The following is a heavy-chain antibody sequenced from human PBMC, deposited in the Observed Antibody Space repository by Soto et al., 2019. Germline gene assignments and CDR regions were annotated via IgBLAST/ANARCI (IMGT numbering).Heavy chain of an antibody. Sequence: SETLSLTCAVYGGSFSGYYWSWIRQPPGKGLEWIGEINHSGSTNYNPSLKSRVTISVDTSKNQFSLKLSSVTAADTAVYYCARTDYTSSWPHFDYWGQGTLVTVSS. J-gene: IGHJ4*02. V-gene: IGHV4-34*01. CDR1: GGSFSGYY. D-gene: IGHD6-13*01. CDR3: ARTDYTSSWPHFDY. CDR2: INHSGST.